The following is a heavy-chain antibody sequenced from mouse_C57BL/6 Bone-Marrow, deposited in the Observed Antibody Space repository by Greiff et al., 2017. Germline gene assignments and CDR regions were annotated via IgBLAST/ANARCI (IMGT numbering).Heavy chain of an antibody. Sequence: QVQLQQSGPELVKPGASVKISCKASGYAFSSSWMNWVKQRPGKGLEWIGRIYPGDGDTNYNGKFKGKATLTADKSSSTAYMQLSSLTSEDSAVYCCARGGPYYGSSFDYWGQGTTLTVSS. J-gene: IGHJ2*01. CDR3: ARGGPYYGSSFDY. D-gene: IGHD1-1*01. CDR1: GYAFSSSW. CDR2: IYPGDGDT. V-gene: IGHV1-82*01.